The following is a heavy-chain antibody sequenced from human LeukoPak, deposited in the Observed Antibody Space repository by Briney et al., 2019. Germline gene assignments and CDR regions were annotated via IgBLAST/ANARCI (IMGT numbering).Heavy chain of an antibody. CDR1: GFNFSDYF. V-gene: IGHV3-11*04. Sequence: PGGSLRLSCAASGFNFSDYFMTWIRQPPGKGLEWVSYISGSGSNKYYADSVKGRFTISRDNAKNSLYLQRNSLRVEDTAVYYCATSQSSVAGIVGDWGQGTLVTVSS. D-gene: IGHD6-19*01. CDR3: ATSQSSVAGIVGD. J-gene: IGHJ1*01. CDR2: ISGSGSNK.